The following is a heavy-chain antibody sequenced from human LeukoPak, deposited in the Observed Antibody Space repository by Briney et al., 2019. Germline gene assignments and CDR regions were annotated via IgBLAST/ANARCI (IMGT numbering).Heavy chain of an antibody. D-gene: IGHD3-22*01. CDR1: GGSISSSSYY. CDR3: ARGDYYDSSGYYRDAFDI. CDR2: IYYSGST. V-gene: IGHV4-39*01. J-gene: IGHJ3*02. Sequence: SSETLSLTCTLSGGSISSSSYYWGWIRQPPGKGLEWLGSIYYSGSTYYNPSLKSRVTISVDTSKNQFSLKLSSVTAADTAVYYCARGDYYDSSGYYRDAFDIWGQGTMVTVSS.